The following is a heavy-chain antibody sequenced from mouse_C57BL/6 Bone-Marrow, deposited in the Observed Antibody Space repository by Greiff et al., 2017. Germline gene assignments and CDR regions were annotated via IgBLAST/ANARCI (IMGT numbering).Heavy chain of an antibody. CDR2: INPNNGGT. V-gene: IGHV1-26*01. D-gene: IGHD1-1*01. Sequence: EVQLQQSGPELVKPGASVKISCKASGYTFTDYYMNWVKQSHGKSLEWIGDINPNNGGTSYNQKFKGKATLTVDKSSSTAYMELRSLTSEDSAVNYCAESYYYGSSWFAYWGQGTLVTVSA. CDR3: AESYYYGSSWFAY. J-gene: IGHJ3*01. CDR1: GYTFTDYY.